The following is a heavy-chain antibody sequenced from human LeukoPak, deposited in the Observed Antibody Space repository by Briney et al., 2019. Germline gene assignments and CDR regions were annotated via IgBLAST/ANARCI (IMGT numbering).Heavy chain of an antibody. CDR3: ARVCRDSYMFDY. J-gene: IGHJ4*02. Sequence: SGTLSLTCTVSVGSISSYYWSWIRQPPGRGLEWIGYIYYSGSTNYNPSLQSRVTISVDTTKNQFSLKLSSGTAAETAVYYCARVCRDSYMFDYWGQGTLVTVSS. CDR2: IYYSGST. CDR1: VGSISSYY. V-gene: IGHV4-59*01. D-gene: IGHD5-24*01.